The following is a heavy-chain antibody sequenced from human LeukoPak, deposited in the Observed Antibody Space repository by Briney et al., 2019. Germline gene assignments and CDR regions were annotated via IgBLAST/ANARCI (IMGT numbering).Heavy chain of an antibody. CDR1: GTSLTTYF. CDR2: FYSSGST. D-gene: IGHD3-22*01. V-gene: IGHV4-4*07. J-gene: IGHJ6*02. Sequence: SETLSLTCTVSGTSLTTYFWSWIRQPAGKGLEWIGRFYSSGSTSYNPSLKSRPTMSVDTSKNEFSLKLRSVTAADTAVYYCVRDRVDSSGYYYYYGLDVWGQGTTVTVSS. CDR3: VRDRVDSSGYYYYYGLDV.